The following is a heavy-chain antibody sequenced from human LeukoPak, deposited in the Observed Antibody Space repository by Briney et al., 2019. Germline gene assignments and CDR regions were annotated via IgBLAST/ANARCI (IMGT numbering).Heavy chain of an antibody. V-gene: IGHV1-69*13. CDR1: GGTFSSYA. D-gene: IGHD2-15*01. CDR3: ARGSSRYCSGGSCYSGSGVDY. Sequence: GASVKVSCKASGGTFSSYAISWVRQAPGQGLEWMGGIIPIFGTANYAQKFQGRVTITADESTSTAYMELSSLRSEDTAVYYCARGSSRYCSGGSCYSGSGVDYWGQGTLVSVSS. CDR2: IIPIFGTA. J-gene: IGHJ4*02.